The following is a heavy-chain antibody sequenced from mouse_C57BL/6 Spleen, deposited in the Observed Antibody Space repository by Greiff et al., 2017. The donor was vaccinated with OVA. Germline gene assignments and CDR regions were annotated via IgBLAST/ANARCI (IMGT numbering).Heavy chain of an antibody. CDR2: INPNNGGT. CDR1: GYTFTDYY. D-gene: IGHD2-4*01. CDR3: ARGGIYYDYPFAY. J-gene: IGHJ3*01. Sequence: VQLQQSGPELVKPGASVKISCKASGYTFTDYYMNWVKQSHGKSLEWIGDINPNNGGTSYNQKFKGKATLTVDKSSSTAYMELRSLTSEDSAVYYCARGGIYYDYPFAYWGQGTLVTVSA. V-gene: IGHV1-26*01.